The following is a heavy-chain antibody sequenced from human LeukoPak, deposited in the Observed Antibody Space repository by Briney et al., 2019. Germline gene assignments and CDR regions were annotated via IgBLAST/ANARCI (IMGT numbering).Heavy chain of an antibody. CDR2: INHSGST. CDR3: ARSRGLDFWSGYLRGKGMDV. D-gene: IGHD3-3*01. CDR1: GGSFSGYY. Sequence: SETLSLTCAVYGGSFSGYYWSWIRQPPGKGLEWIGEINHSGSTNYNPSLKSRATISVDTSKNQFSLKLSSVTAADTAVYYCARSRGLDFWSGYLRGKGMDVWGQGTTVTVSS. V-gene: IGHV4-34*01. J-gene: IGHJ6*02.